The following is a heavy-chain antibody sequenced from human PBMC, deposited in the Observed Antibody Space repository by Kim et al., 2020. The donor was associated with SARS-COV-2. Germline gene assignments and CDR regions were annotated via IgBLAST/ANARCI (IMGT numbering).Heavy chain of an antibody. J-gene: IGHJ6*01. V-gene: IGHV3-23*01. CDR2: IIGVCVNK. CDR3: VKMVVIDDSNFYYCYG. Sequence: GGSLRLSCVCSGFTFDIYAMSWVRQAPGKGLDLVSVIIGVCVNKFYSYSGRVWFIIYIYNSTDTLYLLVNSLRDESPVLYYCVKMVVIDDSNFYYCYG. CDR1: GFTFDIYA. D-gene: IGHD2-21*01.